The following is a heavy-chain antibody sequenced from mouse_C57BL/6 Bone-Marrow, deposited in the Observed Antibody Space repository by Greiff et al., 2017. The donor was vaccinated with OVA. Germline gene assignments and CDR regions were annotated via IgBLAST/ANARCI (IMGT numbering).Heavy chain of an antibody. Sequence: EVKLVESGGGLVQPGGSLKLSCAASGFTFSDYYMYWVRQTPEKRLEWVAYISNGGGSTYYPDTVKGRFTISRDNAKNTLYLQMSRLKSEDTAMYYFARGTTVVATWRYYAMDYWGQGTSVTVSS. CDR1: GFTFSDYY. D-gene: IGHD1-1*01. CDR3: ARGTTVVATWRYYAMDY. V-gene: IGHV5-12*01. J-gene: IGHJ4*01. CDR2: ISNGGGST.